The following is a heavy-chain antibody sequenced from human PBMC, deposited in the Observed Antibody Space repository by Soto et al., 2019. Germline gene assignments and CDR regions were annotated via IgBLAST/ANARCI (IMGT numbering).Heavy chain of an antibody. Sequence: SETLSLTCTVSGGSISSSSYYWGWIRQPPGKGLEWIGSIYYSGSTYYNPSLKSRVTISVDTSKIQFSLSLNSVTAADTAVYYCATSNWFDPWGQGTLVTVSS. CDR1: GGSISSSSYY. V-gene: IGHV4-39*01. CDR2: IYYSGST. CDR3: ATSNWFDP. J-gene: IGHJ5*02.